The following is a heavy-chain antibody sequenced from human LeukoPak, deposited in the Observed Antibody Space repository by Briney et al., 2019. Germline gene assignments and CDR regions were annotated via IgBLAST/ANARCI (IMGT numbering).Heavy chain of an antibody. CDR3: ARDLVGSGRPFDY. D-gene: IGHD6-19*01. CDR1: GGSISSYF. Sequence: PSETLSLTCIVSGGSISSYFWSWIRQPAGKGLEWIGRIYSSGSTNYNPSLKSRVTMSVDTSKNQFSLKLNSVTAADTAVYYCARDLVGSGRPFDYWGQGTLFTVSS. V-gene: IGHV4-4*07. J-gene: IGHJ4*02. CDR2: IYSSGST.